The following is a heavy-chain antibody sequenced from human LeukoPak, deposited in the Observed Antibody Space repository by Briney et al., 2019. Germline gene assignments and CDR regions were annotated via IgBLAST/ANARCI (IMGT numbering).Heavy chain of an antibody. Sequence: GGSLRLSCAASGFTFSTYTMYWVRHPPGKRLEWVSIIGSSGGGIHYADSVKGRFTISRDNSKNALYLQINSLRVEDTAVYYCAIDPNWGTHSWGQGVLVTVSS. D-gene: IGHD7-27*01. J-gene: IGHJ4*02. V-gene: IGHV3-23*01. CDR2: IGSSGGGI. CDR3: AIDPNWGTHS. CDR1: GFTFSTYT.